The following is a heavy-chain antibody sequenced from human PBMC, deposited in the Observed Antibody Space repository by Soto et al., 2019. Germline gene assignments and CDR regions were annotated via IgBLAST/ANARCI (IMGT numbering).Heavy chain of an antibody. CDR3: TRDSGYDSPD. CDR1: GCTFPNCG. Sequence: GGALRVSWAASGCTFPNCGMSWVRQAPGKGLEWISGLSASGDTTYYADSVKGRFTISRDSSKNTLYLQMSSLRVDVTAVYYCTRDSGYDSPDWGQGTLATVPS. J-gene: IGHJ4*02. V-gene: IGHV3-23*01. D-gene: IGHD3-22*01. CDR2: LSASGDTT.